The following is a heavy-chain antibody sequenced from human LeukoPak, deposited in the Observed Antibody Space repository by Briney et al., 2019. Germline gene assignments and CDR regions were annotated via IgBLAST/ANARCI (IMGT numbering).Heavy chain of an antibody. V-gene: IGHV4-4*07. CDR2: FYTSGGT. CDR3: ARDRYYYDSSARYFDY. D-gene: IGHD3-22*01. Sequence: SETLSLTCTVSGGSISSYYWSWIRQPAGKGLEWIGRFYTSGGTNYNPSLRSRVAMSVDTSKNQFSLKLSSVTAADTAVYYCARDRYYYDSSARYFDYWGQGTLVTVSS. CDR1: GGSISSYY. J-gene: IGHJ4*02.